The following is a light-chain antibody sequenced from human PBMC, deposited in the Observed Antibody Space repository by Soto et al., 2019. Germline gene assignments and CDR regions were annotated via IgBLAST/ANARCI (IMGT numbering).Light chain of an antibody. V-gene: IGKV3-20*01. CDR1: QSVRDN. J-gene: IGKJ3*01. Sequence: EILLTQSPGALAVSPGEVATLSCRASQSVRDNLAWYQQKPGQAPRLLIYRAFTRATGIPDRFSGSGSGTDFTLTISRLEPEDFAVYYCQQYGSSPPTFGPGTKVDIK. CDR2: RAF. CDR3: QQYGSSPPT.